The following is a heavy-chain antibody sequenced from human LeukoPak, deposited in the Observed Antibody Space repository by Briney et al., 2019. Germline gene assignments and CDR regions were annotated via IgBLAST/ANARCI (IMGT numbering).Heavy chain of an antibody. V-gene: IGHV3-74*01. Sequence: GSLRLSCAASGFPFSSYAMYWVRQAPGKGLVWVARIHGDGDNISYADSVRGQFTISRDNAKDTLYLHMNSLRPEDTAVYYCARAQVGAPTDLWGQGTLVTVSS. J-gene: IGHJ5*02. CDR1: GFPFSSYA. CDR2: IHGDGDNI. D-gene: IGHD1-26*01. CDR3: ARAQVGAPTDL.